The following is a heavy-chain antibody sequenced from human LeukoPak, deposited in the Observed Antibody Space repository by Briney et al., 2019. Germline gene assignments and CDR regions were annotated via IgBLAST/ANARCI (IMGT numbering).Heavy chain of an antibody. CDR2: INHSGRT. D-gene: IGHD3-10*01. CDR1: GGSFTGYY. V-gene: IGHV4-34*01. CDR3: ASGDGGYRSGREYYFDY. Sequence: PSETLSLTCAVFGGSFTGYYWSWLRQSPGRGLDWIGEINHSGRTNYNPSLRSRVTISVDTSKNQFSLKLSSVTAADTAVYYCASGDGGYRSGREYYFDYWGRGTLVTVSS. J-gene: IGHJ4*02.